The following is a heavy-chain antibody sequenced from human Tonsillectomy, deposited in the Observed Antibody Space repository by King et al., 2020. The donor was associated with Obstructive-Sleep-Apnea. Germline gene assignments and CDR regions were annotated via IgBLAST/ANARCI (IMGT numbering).Heavy chain of an antibody. J-gene: IGHJ4*02. CDR1: GFTFSSFW. CDR3: TRDYASTGTTGFYGIDF. CDR2: MRQDGGEI. Sequence: VQLVESGGGLVQPGGSLRLSCAASGFTFSSFWMSWVRQVPGKGLEWVANMRQDGGEIYYVVPVKGRFTISRDNANNSPYLQMNTLRAEDTVIYYCTRDYASTGTTGFYGIDFWGQGTLVSVSS. D-gene: IGHD3-9*01. V-gene: IGHV3-7*01.